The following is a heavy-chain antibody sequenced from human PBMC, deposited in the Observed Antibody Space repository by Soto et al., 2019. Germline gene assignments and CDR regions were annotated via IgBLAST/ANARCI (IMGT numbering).Heavy chain of an antibody. CDR3: SRDVVVGAKALNY. D-gene: IGHD2-15*01. V-gene: IGHV3-7*01. CDR2: IKEDGSEK. CDR1: GFTFSSYW. Sequence: ESGGGLVQPGGSLRLSCAASGFTFSSYWMTWVRQAPGKGLEWVANIKEDGSEKHYMDSVKGRFTISRDNAKNSLYLQMNSLRVEDTAVYFCSRDVVVGAKALNYWGQGTLVTVSS. J-gene: IGHJ4*02.